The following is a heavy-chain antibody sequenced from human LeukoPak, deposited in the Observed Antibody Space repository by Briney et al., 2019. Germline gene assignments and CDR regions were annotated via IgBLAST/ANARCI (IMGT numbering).Heavy chain of an antibody. CDR2: ISSSGNT. Sequence: GGSLRLSCAASGFTFSRSAMTRVRQTPGKGLGWVSSISSSGNTYYADSVKGRFTISRDNSKNMLYLQMNSLRAEDTAVYYCVKGRISEDGLDFWGQGTLVTVSS. V-gene: IGHV3-23*01. J-gene: IGHJ4*02. CDR1: GFTFSRSA. CDR3: VKGRISEDGLDF. D-gene: IGHD6-13*01.